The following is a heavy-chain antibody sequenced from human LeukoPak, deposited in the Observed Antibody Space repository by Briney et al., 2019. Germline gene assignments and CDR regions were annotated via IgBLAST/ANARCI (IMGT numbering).Heavy chain of an antibody. CDR1: GGTFSSYA. D-gene: IGHD1-26*01. CDR3: ARISLGAIWGYYYGMDV. V-gene: IGHV1-69*13. Sequence: ASVKVSCKASGGTFSSYAISWVRQAPGQGLEWMGGIIPIFGTANYAQKFQGRVTITADESTSTAYMELSSLRSEDTAVFYCARISLGAIWGYYYGMDVWGQGTTVTVSS. CDR2: IIPIFGTA. J-gene: IGHJ6*02.